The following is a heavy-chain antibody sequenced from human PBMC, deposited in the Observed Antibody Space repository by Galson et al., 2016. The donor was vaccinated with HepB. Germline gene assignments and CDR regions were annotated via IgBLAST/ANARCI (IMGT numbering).Heavy chain of an antibody. CDR1: GFTFSAYW. CDR2: TNQDGSGK. CDR3: VSGYTSGI. J-gene: IGHJ3*01. V-gene: IGHV3-7*01. Sequence: LRLSCAASGFTFSAYWMAWIRQAPGKGLEWVANTNQDGSGKHYVDSAKGRFTVSRDNAKDSVFLDMNSLRAEDTAVYYCVSGYTSGIWGQGTTVTVSS. D-gene: IGHD6-19*01.